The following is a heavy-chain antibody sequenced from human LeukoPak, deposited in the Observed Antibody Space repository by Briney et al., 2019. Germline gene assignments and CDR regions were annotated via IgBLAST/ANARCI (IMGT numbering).Heavy chain of an antibody. J-gene: IGHJ5*02. CDR3: ARDSGTTGEVKFDP. V-gene: IGHV4-4*02. Sequence: SETLSLTCAVSGGSISSTNWWSWVRQPPGKGLEWIGEIYHSGSTNYNPSLKSRVTISVDKSKNQFSLKLSSVTAADTAVYYCARDSGTTGEVKFDPWGQGTLVTVSS. CDR1: GGSISSTNW. D-gene: IGHD3-10*01. CDR2: IYHSGST.